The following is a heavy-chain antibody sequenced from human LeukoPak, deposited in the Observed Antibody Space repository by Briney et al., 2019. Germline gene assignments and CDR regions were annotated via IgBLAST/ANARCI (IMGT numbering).Heavy chain of an antibody. CDR1: GFTFSSYW. Sequence: GGSLRLSCAASGFTFSSYWMSWVRQAPGKGLEWVANIKQDGSEKYYVDSVKGRFTISRDNAKNSLYLQMNSLRAEDTAVYYCARSRNDYYYYYGMDVWGQETTVTVSS. J-gene: IGHJ6*02. V-gene: IGHV3-7*01. CDR3: ARSRNDYYYYYGMDV. CDR2: IKQDGSEK.